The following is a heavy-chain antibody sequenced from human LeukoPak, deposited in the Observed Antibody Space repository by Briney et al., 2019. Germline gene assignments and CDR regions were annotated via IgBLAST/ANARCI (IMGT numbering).Heavy chain of an antibody. Sequence: GASVKVSCKASGYTFTSYGISWVRQAPGQGLEWMGWISAYNGNTNYAQKLQGRFTMTTDTSTSTAYMELRSLRSDDTAVYYCARVIAVAERFWFDPWGQGTLVTVSS. CDR3: ARVIAVAERFWFDP. D-gene: IGHD6-19*01. CDR2: ISAYNGNT. J-gene: IGHJ5*02. CDR1: GYTFTSYG. V-gene: IGHV1-18*01.